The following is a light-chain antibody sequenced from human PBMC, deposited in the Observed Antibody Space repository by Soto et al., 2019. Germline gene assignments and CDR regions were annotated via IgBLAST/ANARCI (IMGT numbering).Light chain of an antibody. V-gene: IGLV2-11*01. CDR2: DVS. CDR1: SSDAGGYNY. J-gene: IGLJ3*02. Sequence: QSVLTQPRSVSGSPGQSVTISCTGTSSDAGGYNYVSWYQQHPGKAPQLVIYDVSKRPSGVPDRFSGSKSGNTASLTISGLQAEDEADYYCCSYAGSSLWVFGGGTKLTVL. CDR3: CSYAGSSLWV.